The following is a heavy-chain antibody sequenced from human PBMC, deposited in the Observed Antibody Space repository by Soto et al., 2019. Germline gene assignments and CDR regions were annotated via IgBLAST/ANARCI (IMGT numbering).Heavy chain of an antibody. CDR1: GFTFSSYG. D-gene: IGHD2-15*01. V-gene: IGHV3-33*01. CDR2: ICDDGSNK. J-gene: IGHJ6*02. CDR3: ARDMGPSKFYCSGGRCYPGSTLYGMHX. Sequence: GGSLRLSCAASGFTFSSYGMHWVRQAPGKGLEWVAFICDDGSNKYYAYSVKVRFTISRDNSNNTLYLQMDSLIAEDTAVYYCARDMGPSKFYCSGGRCYPGSTLYGMHXWGQATTVTVS.